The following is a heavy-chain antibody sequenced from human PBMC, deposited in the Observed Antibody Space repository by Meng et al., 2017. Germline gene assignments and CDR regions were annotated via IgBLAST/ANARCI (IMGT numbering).Heavy chain of an antibody. CDR2: IYYSGST. D-gene: IGHD6-19*01. CDR1: GGSIGSSSYY. J-gene: IGHJ6*02. V-gene: IGHV4-39*07. Sequence: GSLRLSCTVSGGSIGSSSYYWGWIRQPPGKGLEWIGSIYYSGSTYYNPSLKSRVTISVDTSKNQFSLKLSSVTAADTAVYYCARDQVAVAGKKGYYYYGMDVWGQGTTVTVSS. CDR3: ARDQVAVAGKKGYYYYGMDV.